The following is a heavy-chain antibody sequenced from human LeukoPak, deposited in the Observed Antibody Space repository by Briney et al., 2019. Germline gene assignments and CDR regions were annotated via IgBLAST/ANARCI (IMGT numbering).Heavy chain of an antibody. Sequence: SETLSLTCTVSGGSISSSSYYWGWIRQPPGKGLEWIGSIYYSGSTYYNPSLKSRVTISVDTSKNQFSLKLSSVTAADTAVYYCARLAPDCSGGSCYSGGAFDIWGQGTMVTVSS. D-gene: IGHD2-15*01. J-gene: IGHJ3*02. CDR3: ARLAPDCSGGSCYSGGAFDI. CDR1: GGSISSSSYY. V-gene: IGHV4-39*07. CDR2: IYYSGST.